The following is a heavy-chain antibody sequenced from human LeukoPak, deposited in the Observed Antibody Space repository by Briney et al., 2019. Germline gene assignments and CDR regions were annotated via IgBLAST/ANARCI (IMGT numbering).Heavy chain of an antibody. CDR3: ARDSMLSSYYYYGMDV. CDR2: INHSGST. D-gene: IGHD2-8*01. V-gene: IGHV4-34*01. Sequence: SETLSLTCTVSGGSISSYYWSWIRQPPGEGLEWIGEINHSGSTNYNPSLKSRVTISVDTSKNQFSLKLSSVTAADTAVYYCARDSMLSSYYYYGMDVWGQGTTVTVSS. CDR1: GGSISSYY. J-gene: IGHJ6*02.